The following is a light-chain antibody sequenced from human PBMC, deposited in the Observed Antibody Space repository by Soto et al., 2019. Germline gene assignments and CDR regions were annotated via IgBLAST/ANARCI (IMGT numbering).Light chain of an antibody. J-gene: IGKJ1*01. V-gene: IGKV3-15*01. CDR3: QQYNYWPWT. Sequence: ETVMTQSPATLSVSPGERATLSCRASQAVRSNLAWYQRKPGQAPRLLIYDASTRATGIPARFSGSGSGTDFTLTISSLQSEDFAIYYCQQYNYWPWTFGQGTKVEIK. CDR1: QAVRSN. CDR2: DAS.